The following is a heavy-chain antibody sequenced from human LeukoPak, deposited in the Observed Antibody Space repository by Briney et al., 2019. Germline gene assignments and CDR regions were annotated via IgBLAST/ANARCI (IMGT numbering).Heavy chain of an antibody. V-gene: IGHV3-48*04. CDR2: ISSSGNTI. CDR3: ARGTRWLTGPPDY. D-gene: IGHD1-14*01. CDR1: GFTFSSYG. Sequence: GGSLRLSCAASGFTFSSYGMSWVRQAPGKGLEWVSYISSSGNTIYYADSVKGRFTISRDNAKKSLYLQMNSLRAEDTAVYYCARGTRWLTGPPDYWGQGTLVTVSS. J-gene: IGHJ4*02.